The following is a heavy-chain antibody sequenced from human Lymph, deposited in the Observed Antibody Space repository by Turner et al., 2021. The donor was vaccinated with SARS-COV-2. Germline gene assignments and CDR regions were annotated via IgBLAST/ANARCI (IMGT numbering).Heavy chain of an antibody. D-gene: IGHD2-15*01. V-gene: IGHV3-43*02. CDR3: AKDPGYCSGGSCYSRTYFDF. CDR2: ISGDGGGT. CDR1: GFTFDAYA. J-gene: IGHJ4*02. Sequence: EVQLVESGGGVVQPGGSLRLSCAASGFTFDAYAMHWVRHAPGQGLEWVSLISGDGGGTYYADSVKGRFTISRDNSKNSLSLQMNSLRAEDTALYYCAKDPGYCSGGSCYSRTYFDFWGQGTLVTVSA.